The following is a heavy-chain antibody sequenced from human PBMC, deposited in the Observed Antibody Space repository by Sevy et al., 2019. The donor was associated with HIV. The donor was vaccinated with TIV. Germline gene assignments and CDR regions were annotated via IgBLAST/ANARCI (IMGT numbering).Heavy chain of an antibody. CDR1: GFSFDSYG. CDR2: ISGSGSRT. V-gene: IGHV3-23*01. D-gene: IGHD3-22*01. J-gene: IGHJ6*03. Sequence: GRSLRLSCAVSGFSFDSYGMTWFRQAPGKGLEWVSGISGSGSRTYYADSVKGRFIISRDNSKNTLDLQMNSLRSEDKGIYYCAKGRGGHYDPDEIGYYFYYYNMDVWGKGTTVTVSS. CDR3: AKGRGGHYDPDEIGYYFYYYNMDV.